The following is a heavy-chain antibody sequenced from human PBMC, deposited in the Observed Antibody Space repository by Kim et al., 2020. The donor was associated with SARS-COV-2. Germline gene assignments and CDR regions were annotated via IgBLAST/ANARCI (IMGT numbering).Heavy chain of an antibody. D-gene: IGHD2-15*01. CDR2: IDPSDSYT. Sequence: GESLKISCKGSGYSFTSYWISWVRQMPGKGLEWMGRIDPSDSYTNYSPSFQGHVTISADKSISTAYLQWSSLKASDTAMYYCARQLPLVLSENNYGMDVWGQGTTVTVSS. V-gene: IGHV5-10-1*01. CDR1: GYSFTSYW. J-gene: IGHJ6*02. CDR3: ARQLPLVLSENNYGMDV.